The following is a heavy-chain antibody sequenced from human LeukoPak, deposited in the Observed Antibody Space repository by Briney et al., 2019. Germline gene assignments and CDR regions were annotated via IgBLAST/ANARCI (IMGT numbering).Heavy chain of an antibody. Sequence: GGSLRLSCAASGFTFSTYEMNWVRQAPGKGLEWVSYISTSGSTVYHADSVKGRFTISRDNAKNSLFLQMNGLRAEDTAVYYCATVAWRAFNIWGQGTMVTVSS. CDR1: GFTFSTYE. CDR2: ISTSGSTV. D-gene: IGHD3-3*01. V-gene: IGHV3-48*03. CDR3: ATVAWRAFNI. J-gene: IGHJ3*02.